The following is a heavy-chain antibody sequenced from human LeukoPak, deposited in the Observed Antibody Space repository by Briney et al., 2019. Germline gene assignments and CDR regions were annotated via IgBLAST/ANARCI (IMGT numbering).Heavy chain of an antibody. CDR3: AREGSSSWAGRFDY. V-gene: IGHV3-30-3*01. J-gene: IGHJ4*02. D-gene: IGHD6-13*01. CDR1: GFTISSYA. CDR2: ISYDGSNK. Sequence: GGSLRLSCAASGFTISSYAMHWVRRAPGKGLEWVAVISYDGSNKYYADSVKGRFTISRDNAKNSLYLQMNSLRAEDTAVYYCAREGSSSWAGRFDYWGQGTLVTVSS.